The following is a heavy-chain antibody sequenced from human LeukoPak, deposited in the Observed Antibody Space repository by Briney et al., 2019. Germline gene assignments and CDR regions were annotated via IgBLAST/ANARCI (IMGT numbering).Heavy chain of an antibody. J-gene: IGHJ4*02. CDR3: AKGADAGGGGIQYYFDY. CDR2: ISSSGTT. V-gene: IGHV4-4*07. CDR1: GGSISSYY. Sequence: SETLSLTCTVSGGSISSYYWSWIRQPAGKGLEWIGRISSSGTTNYNPSLKSRVTMSVDTSKNQFSLKLSSVTATDTAVYSCAKGADAGGGGIQYYFDYWGQGTLVTASS. D-gene: IGHD1-26*01.